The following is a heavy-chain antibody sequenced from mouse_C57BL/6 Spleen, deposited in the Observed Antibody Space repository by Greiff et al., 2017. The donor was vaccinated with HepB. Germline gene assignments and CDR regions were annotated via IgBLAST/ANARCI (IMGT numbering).Heavy chain of an antibody. Sequence: VQLVESGAELVRPGTSVKMSCKASGYTFTNYWIGWAKQRPGHGLEWIGDIYPGGGYTNYNEKFKGKATLTADKSSSTAYMQFSSLTSEDSAIYYCAREDYYGSSLFAYWGQGTLVTVSA. CDR2: IYPGGGYT. CDR3: AREDYYGSSLFAY. V-gene: IGHV1-63*01. J-gene: IGHJ3*01. CDR1: GYTFTNYW. D-gene: IGHD1-1*01.